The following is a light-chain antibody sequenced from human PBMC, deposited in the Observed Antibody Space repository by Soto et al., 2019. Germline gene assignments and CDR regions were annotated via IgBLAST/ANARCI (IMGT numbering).Light chain of an antibody. J-gene: IGKJ5*01. Sequence: DIQMTQSPSSLSASVGDRVTITCRASQGIRNHLAWFQQKPGQAPESLISGASRLQSGVPSKFSGSGSGTDFTLTISNLQPEDLATYYCQQYDSYPITFGQGTRLEIK. V-gene: IGKV1-16*02. CDR1: QGIRNH. CDR2: GAS. CDR3: QQYDSYPIT.